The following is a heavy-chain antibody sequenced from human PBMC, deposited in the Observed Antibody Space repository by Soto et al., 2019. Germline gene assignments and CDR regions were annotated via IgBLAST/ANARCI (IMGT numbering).Heavy chain of an antibody. V-gene: IGHV1-69*01. CDR1: GGTFSSYA. D-gene: IGHD4-17*01. CDR2: IIPIFGTA. Sequence: QVQLVQSGAEVKKPGSSVKVSCKASGGTFSSYAISWVRQAPGQGLEWMGGIIPIFGTANYAQKFQGRVTITADESTSTAYMELSSLRSEDTAVYYCARVFGDYDYYYYYGMDVWGQGTTVTVSS. J-gene: IGHJ6*02. CDR3: ARVFGDYDYYYYYGMDV.